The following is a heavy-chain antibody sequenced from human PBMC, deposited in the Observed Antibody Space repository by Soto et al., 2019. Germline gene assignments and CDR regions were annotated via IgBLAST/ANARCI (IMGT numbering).Heavy chain of an antibody. CDR3: AIKTSYDILTGYSPDAFDI. J-gene: IGHJ3*02. D-gene: IGHD3-9*01. V-gene: IGHV4-39*01. CDR1: GGSISSSSYY. CDR2: IYYSGST. Sequence: SETLSLTCTVSGGSISSSSYYWGWIRQPPGKGLEWIGSIYYSGSTYYNPSLKSRVTISVDTSKNQFSLKLSSVTAADTAVYYCAIKTSYDILTGYSPDAFDIWGQGTMVTVSS.